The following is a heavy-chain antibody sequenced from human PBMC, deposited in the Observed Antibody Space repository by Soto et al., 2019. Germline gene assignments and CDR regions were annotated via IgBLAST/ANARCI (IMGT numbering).Heavy chain of an antibody. J-gene: IGHJ3*01. V-gene: IGHV4-59*13. CDR3: ARPATMNRGGVDVFDV. Sequence: SETLSLTCIVSGDSISGYYWTWIRQPPGKGLEWIGYIYYRGSSHYSPSLKSRVSMSVATSRNQFSLKLISVTAADTAVYYCARPATMNRGGVDVFDVWGPGTVVTVSS. CDR1: GDSISGYY. CDR2: IYYRGSS. D-gene: IGHD3-10*01.